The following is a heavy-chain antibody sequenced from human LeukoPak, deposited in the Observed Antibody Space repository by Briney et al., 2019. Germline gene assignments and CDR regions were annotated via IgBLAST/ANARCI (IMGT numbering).Heavy chain of an antibody. D-gene: IGHD3-10*01. CDR1: GLTFSSYW. Sequence: GGSLRLSCAASGLTFSSYWMHWVRQAPGKGLVWVSRINCDGSSTSYADSVKGRFTISRDNAKNTLYLQMNSLRAEDTAVYYCARGPTVDGSGSYGNYWGQGTLVTVSS. CDR2: INCDGSST. J-gene: IGHJ4*02. V-gene: IGHV3-74*01. CDR3: ARGPTVDGSGSYGNY.